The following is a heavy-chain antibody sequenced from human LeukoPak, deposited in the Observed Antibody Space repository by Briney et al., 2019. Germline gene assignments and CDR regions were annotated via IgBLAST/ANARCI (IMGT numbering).Heavy chain of an antibody. V-gene: IGHV1-2*02. CDR2: INPNTGGT. Sequence: ASVKVSCKASGYTFTGYYMHWVRQAPGQGLEWMGWINPNTGGTDYAQKFQGRVTMTRDTSISTAYMELSRLRSDDTPVYYSARTEYYYDSSGYPAYWGQGTLVTVSS. CDR1: GYTFTGYY. D-gene: IGHD3-22*01. J-gene: IGHJ4*02. CDR3: ARTEYYYDSSGYPAY.